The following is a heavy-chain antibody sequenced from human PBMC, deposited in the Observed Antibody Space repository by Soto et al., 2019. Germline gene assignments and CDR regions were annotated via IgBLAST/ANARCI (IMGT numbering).Heavy chain of an antibody. V-gene: IGHV3-33*01. Sequence: GGSLRLSCAASGFTFSSYGMHWVRQAPGKGLEWVAVIWYDGSNKYYADSVKGRFTISRDNSKNTLYLQMHSLRAEDTAVYYCARESVVPAAFFDYWGQGTLVTVSS. D-gene: IGHD2-2*01. CDR1: GFTFSSYG. CDR3: ARESVVPAAFFDY. J-gene: IGHJ4*02. CDR2: IWYDGSNK.